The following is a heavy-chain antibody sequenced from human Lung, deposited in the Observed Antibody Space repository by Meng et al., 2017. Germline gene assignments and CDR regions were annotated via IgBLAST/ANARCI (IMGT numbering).Heavy chain of an antibody. CDR1: GGSFSDYY. CDR3: ARGPTTMAHDFDY. CDR2: INHSGST. J-gene: IGHJ4*02. D-gene: IGHD4-11*01. V-gene: IGHV4-34*01. Sequence: QMQHRHWGAGCLKPSETLSLTCVVSGGSFSDYYWSWIRQPPGKGLEWIGEINHSGSTNYNPSLESRATISVDTSQNNLSLKLSSVTAADSAVYYCARGPTTMAHDFDYWGQGTLVTVSS.